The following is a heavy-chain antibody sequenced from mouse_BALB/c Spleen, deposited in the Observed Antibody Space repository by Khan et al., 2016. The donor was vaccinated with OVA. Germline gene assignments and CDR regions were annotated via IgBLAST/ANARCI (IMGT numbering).Heavy chain of an antibody. V-gene: IGHV1-4*01. D-gene: IGHD1-1*01. CDR2: IHPSTGQT. CDR1: GYTFTTYL. CDR3: ARRILLRSYWYFDV. Sequence: QVQLQQSGAELAKPGASVKMSCKASGYTFTTYLMHWVKDGPGQGLEWIGYIHPSTGQTEYNQKFKDKATLTADKSSSTAYMQLSSLSSEDSAVYYCARRILLRSYWYFDVWGAGTTVTVSS. J-gene: IGHJ1*01.